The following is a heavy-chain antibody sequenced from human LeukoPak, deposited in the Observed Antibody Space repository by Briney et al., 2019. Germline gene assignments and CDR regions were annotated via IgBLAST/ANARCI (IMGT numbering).Heavy chain of an antibody. J-gene: IGHJ1*01. CDR3: ARDSRYYDSSGPT. D-gene: IGHD3-22*01. CDR1: GFIFSSYS. Sequence: GGSLRLSCAASGFIFSSYSMNWVRQAPGKGLEWVSSISSSSSSIYYADSVKGRFTISRDNAKNSLFLQMNSLRVEDTAVYYCARDSRYYDSSGPTWGQGTLVTVSS. V-gene: IGHV3-21*01. CDR2: ISSSSSSI.